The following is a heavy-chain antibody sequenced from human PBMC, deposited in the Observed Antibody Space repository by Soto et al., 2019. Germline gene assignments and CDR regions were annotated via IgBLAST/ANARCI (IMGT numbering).Heavy chain of an antibody. V-gene: IGHV4-34*01. CDR3: ARGGHYVRYFDY. Sequence: SETLSLTCAVYGGSFSGYYWSWIRQPPGKGLEWIGEINHSGSTNYNPSLKSRVTISVDTSKNQFSLKLSSVTAADTAVYYCARGGHYVRYFDYWGQGTLVTVSS. CDR2: INHSGST. J-gene: IGHJ4*02. D-gene: IGHD3-16*01. CDR1: GGSFSGYY.